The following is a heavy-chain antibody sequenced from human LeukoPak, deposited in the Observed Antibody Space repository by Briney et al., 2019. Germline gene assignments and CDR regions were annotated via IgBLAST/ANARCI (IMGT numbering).Heavy chain of an antibody. Sequence: PGRSLRLSCAASGFTFDDYAMHWVRQAPGKGLEWVSGISWNSGSIGYADSVKGRFTISRDNAKNSLYLQMNSLRAEDTALYYCAKDRGSSSCYGMDVWGQGTTVTVPS. CDR2: ISWNSGSI. V-gene: IGHV3-9*01. D-gene: IGHD6-13*01. CDR3: AKDRGSSSCYGMDV. CDR1: GFTFDDYA. J-gene: IGHJ6*02.